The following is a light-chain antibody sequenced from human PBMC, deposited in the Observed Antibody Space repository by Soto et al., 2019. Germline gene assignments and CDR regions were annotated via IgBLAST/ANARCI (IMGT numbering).Light chain of an antibody. CDR1: QRVSSNY. V-gene: IGKV3D-20*01. J-gene: IGKJ1*01. CDR3: QQYGSSRT. Sequence: EIVLTQSPATLSLSPGERATLSCGASQRVSSNYLAWYQQKPGLAPRLVIYDASNSATGIPDRFSGSGSGTDFTLTISRLEPEDFAVYYCQQYGSSRTFGQGTKVEI. CDR2: DAS.